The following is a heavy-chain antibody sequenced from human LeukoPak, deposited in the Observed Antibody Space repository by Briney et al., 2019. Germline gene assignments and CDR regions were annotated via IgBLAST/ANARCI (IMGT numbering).Heavy chain of an antibody. CDR3: ARFGGYDILTGYSGFFDY. CDR2: IYYSGST. Sequence: SETLSLTCTVSGGSISSYYWSWIRQPPGKGLEGIGYIYYSGSTNYNPSLKSRVTISVDTSKNQFSLKLSSVTAADTAVYYCARFGGYDILTGYSGFFDYWGQGTLVTVSS. V-gene: IGHV4-59*01. J-gene: IGHJ4*02. CDR1: GGSISSYY. D-gene: IGHD3-9*01.